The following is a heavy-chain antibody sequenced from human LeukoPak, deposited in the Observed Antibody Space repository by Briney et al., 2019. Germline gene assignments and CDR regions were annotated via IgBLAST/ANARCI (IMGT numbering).Heavy chain of an antibody. CDR1: GYTFSDYY. CDR2: INPSGGST. CDR3: ARDGCSSTTNCDENNWFDP. Sequence: ASVKVSCKASGYTFSDYYMHWVRQAPGQGLEWMGVINPSGGSTRYAPKFQGRVTMTRDLSTSTVDMELSSLRSEDTAVYYCARDGCSSTTNCDENNWFDPWGQGTLVIVSS. J-gene: IGHJ5*02. V-gene: IGHV1-46*01. D-gene: IGHD2/OR15-2a*01.